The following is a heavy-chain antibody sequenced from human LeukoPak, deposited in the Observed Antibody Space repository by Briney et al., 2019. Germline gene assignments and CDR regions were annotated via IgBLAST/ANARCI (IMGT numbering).Heavy chain of an antibody. V-gene: IGHV4-34*01. CDR2: VSQSGGA. CDR3: AGSYGGNAVGPFDI. J-gene: IGHJ3*02. D-gene: IGHD4-23*01. CDR1: GGSFSGYH. Sequence: PSETLSLTCAVSGGSFSGYHCSWIRQTPGKGLEWIGEVSQSGGASYNPSLKSRVTISVEMSKNHFSLKLSSVTAADTAMYYCAGSYGGNAVGPFDIWGQGTMVTVSS.